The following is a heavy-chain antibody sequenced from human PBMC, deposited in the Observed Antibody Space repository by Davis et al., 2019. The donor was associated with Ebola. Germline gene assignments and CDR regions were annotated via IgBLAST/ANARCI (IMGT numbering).Heavy chain of an antibody. CDR3: AKAESP. V-gene: IGHV1-18*01. Sequence: AASVKVSCKASGGTFSSDAISWVRQAPGQGLEWMGWISAYNGNTNYAQKLQGRVTMTTDTSTSTAYMELRSLRSDDTAVYYCAKAESPWGQGTQVTVSS. CDR1: GGTFSSDA. J-gene: IGHJ4*02. D-gene: IGHD3-10*01. CDR2: ISAYNGNT.